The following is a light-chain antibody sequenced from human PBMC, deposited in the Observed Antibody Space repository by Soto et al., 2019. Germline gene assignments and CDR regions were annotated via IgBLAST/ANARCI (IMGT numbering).Light chain of an antibody. Sequence: MTQSPFTLSVSPGERATLSCRASQSIRNNLAWYQQKPGQAPRLLIYGASIRATGIPDRFSGSGSGTEFTLTINSLQSEDFAVYYCQQYNNWPTTWTFGQGTRWIS. J-gene: IGKJ1*01. CDR1: QSIRNN. CDR2: GAS. CDR3: QQYNNWPTTWT. V-gene: IGKV3-15*01.